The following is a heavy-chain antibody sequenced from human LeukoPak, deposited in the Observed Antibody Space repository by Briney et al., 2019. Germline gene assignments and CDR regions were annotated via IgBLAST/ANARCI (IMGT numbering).Heavy chain of an antibody. D-gene: IGHD3-3*01. CDR2: IKQDGSEK. Sequence: GGSLRLSCAASGFTFSNYWMTWARQAPGKGLEWVGNIKQDGSEKYYVDSVKGRFTISRDNAKNSLYLQMNSLRAEDTAVYYCARDFRFLDDYWGQGTLVTVSS. CDR3: ARDFRFLDDY. CDR1: GFTFSNYW. J-gene: IGHJ4*02. V-gene: IGHV3-7*01.